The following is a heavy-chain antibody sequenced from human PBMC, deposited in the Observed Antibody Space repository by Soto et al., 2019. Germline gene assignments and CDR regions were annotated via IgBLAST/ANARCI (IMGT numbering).Heavy chain of an antibody. CDR2: IGRPAMN. D-gene: IGHD6-25*01. J-gene: IGHJ4*02. Sequence: PEGSLRLSCVASVFHFSSHDLNLGRHAPGKGLEWIPYIGRPAMNHNADSGEGRGTLARENAHNSLFLQMLSLRDEDSAVYYCARDAAAINSSYIDLWGQGA. V-gene: IGHV3-48*02. CDR1: VFHFSSHD. CDR3: ARDAAAINSSYIDL.